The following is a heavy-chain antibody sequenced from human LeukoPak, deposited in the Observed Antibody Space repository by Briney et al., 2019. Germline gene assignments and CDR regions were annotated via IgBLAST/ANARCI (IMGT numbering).Heavy chain of an antibody. CDR3: ARRGLGTTPYFDY. CDR2: IYHSGST. Sequence: SETLSLTCTVSGGSMSSGSYYWGWIRQPPGKGLEWIGSIYHSGSTYYNPSLKSRDTISVDTSKNQFSLKLSSVTAADTAVYYCARRGLGTTPYFDYWGQGTLVTVSP. CDR1: GGSMSSGSYY. D-gene: IGHD4-17*01. V-gene: IGHV4-39*01. J-gene: IGHJ4*02.